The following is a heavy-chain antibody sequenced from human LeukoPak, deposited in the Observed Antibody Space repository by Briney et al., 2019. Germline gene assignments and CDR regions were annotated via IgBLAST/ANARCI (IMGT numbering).Heavy chain of an antibody. J-gene: IGHJ5*02. CDR1: GGSFSGYY. CDR3: ARGVRWFDP. V-gene: IGHV4-34*01. Sequence: SETLSLTCAVYGGSFSGYYWSWIRQPPRKGLGWIGEINHSGSTNYNPSLKSRVTISVDTSKNQISLKLSSVTAADTAVHYCARGVRWFDPWGQGTLVTVSS. CDR2: INHSGST. D-gene: IGHD3-10*01.